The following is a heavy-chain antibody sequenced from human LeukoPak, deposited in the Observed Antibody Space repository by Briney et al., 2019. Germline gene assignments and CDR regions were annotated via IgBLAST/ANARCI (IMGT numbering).Heavy chain of an antibody. CDR1: GFTFSRYW. D-gene: IGHD1-26*01. CDR3: ARDPYSGNYGAYYYYYMDV. V-gene: IGHV3-7*01. CDR2: ITHDGSEK. J-gene: IGHJ6*03. Sequence: GGSLRLSCAASGFTFSRYWMSWVRQAPGKGLEWVANITHDGSEKYYVDSVKGRFTISRDNAKNSLYLQMNSLRADDTAVYFCARDPYSGNYGAYYYYYMDVWGKGTTVTISS.